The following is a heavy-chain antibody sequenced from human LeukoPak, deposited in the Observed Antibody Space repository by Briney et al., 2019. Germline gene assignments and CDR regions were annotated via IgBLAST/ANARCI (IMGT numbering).Heavy chain of an antibody. D-gene: IGHD3-10*01. V-gene: IGHV3-23*01. CDR3: AKSGGGTYYYGSGSYAVAFDI. J-gene: IGHJ3*02. CDR2: ISGSGGST. Sequence: GGSLRLSCAASGFTFSSYAMSWVRQAPGKGLEWVSAISGSGGSTYYADSVKGRFTISRDNSKNTLYLQMNGLRAEDTAVYYCAKSGGGTYYYGSGSYAVAFDIWGQGTMVTVSS. CDR1: GFTFSSYA.